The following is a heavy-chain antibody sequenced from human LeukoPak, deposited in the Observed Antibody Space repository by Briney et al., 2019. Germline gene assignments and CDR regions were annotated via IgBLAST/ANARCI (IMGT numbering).Heavy chain of an antibody. CDR2: ISGSGGST. CDR3: AQGRLGYSYGAFDH. V-gene: IGHV3-23*01. J-gene: IGHJ4*02. Sequence: SGGSLRLSCAASGFTFSNYAMSWVRQAPGKGLEWVSVISGSGGSTNFADSVKGRFTSSRDNSKNALYLQMHSLRVEDTAVYYCAQGRLGYSYGAFDHWGQGTLVTVSS. CDR1: GFTFSNYA. D-gene: IGHD5-18*01.